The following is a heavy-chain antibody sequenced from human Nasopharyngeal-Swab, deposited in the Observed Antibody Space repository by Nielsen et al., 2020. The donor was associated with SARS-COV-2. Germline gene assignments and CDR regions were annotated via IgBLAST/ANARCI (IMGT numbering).Heavy chain of an antibody. D-gene: IGHD3-10*01. CDR2: IYPGDSDT. Sequence: GGSLRLSCKGSGYSFTSYWIGWVRQMPGNGLEWMGIIYPGDSDTRCSPSFQGQVTISADKSISTAYLQWSSLKASDTAMYYCARQMGITMVRGVIRADYYYGMDVWGQGTTVTVSS. CDR1: GYSFTSYW. CDR3: ARQMGITMVRGVIRADYYYGMDV. V-gene: IGHV5-51*01. J-gene: IGHJ6*02.